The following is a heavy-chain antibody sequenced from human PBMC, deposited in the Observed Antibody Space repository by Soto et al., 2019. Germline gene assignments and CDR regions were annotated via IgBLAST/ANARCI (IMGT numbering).Heavy chain of an antibody. CDR2: IWYDGSNK. CDR3: PRDASFYSGSYHRWFDP. Sequence: GPLRLTCAASGFTFSSYGMPWVRQAPGKGLEWVAVIWYDGSNKYYADSVKGRFTISRDNSKNTLYLQMNSLRAEDTAVYYCPRDASFYSGSYHRWFDPWGQGTLVTVSS. V-gene: IGHV3-33*01. D-gene: IGHD1-26*01. CDR1: GFTFSSYG. J-gene: IGHJ5*02.